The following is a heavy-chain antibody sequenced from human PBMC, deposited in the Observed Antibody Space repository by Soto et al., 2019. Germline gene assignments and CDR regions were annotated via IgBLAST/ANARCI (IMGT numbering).Heavy chain of an antibody. D-gene: IGHD1-26*01. CDR1: GGTFSSYA. Sequence: QVQLVQSGAEVKKPGSSVKVSCKASGGTFSSYAISWVRQAPGQGLEWMGGIIPIFGTANYAQKFQGRVTIPADEATSTADMELSSLRSEDTAVYYCARSRSRWELLFLGDYWGQGTLVTVSS. CDR2: IIPIFGTA. CDR3: ARSRSRWELLFLGDY. J-gene: IGHJ4*02. V-gene: IGHV1-69*12.